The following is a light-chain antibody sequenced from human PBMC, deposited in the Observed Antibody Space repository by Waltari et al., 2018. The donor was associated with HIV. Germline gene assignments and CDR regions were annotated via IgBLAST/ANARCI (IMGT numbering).Light chain of an antibody. V-gene: IGLV2-23*02. Sequence: QSALFQTASVSGSPGQSLTISCTGNTSNVGYYNLVSWYRQYPGKAPKLIIFDVTKRPSGVSNRFSGSKSGNTASLTISGLQVEDEAEYYCSSYTPPNNVLFGGGTKLTVL. CDR1: TSNVGYYNL. CDR3: SSYTPPNNVL. CDR2: DVT. J-gene: IGLJ2*01.